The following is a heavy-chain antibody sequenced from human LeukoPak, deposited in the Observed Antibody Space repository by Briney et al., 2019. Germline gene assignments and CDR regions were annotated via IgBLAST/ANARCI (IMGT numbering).Heavy chain of an antibody. CDR2: IYYSGST. CDR3: ARVTATVTTLWFDP. CDR1: GGSISSGNYY. V-gene: IGHV4-30-4*01. D-gene: IGHD4-17*01. Sequence: SQTLSLTCTVSGGSISSGNYYWSWIRQPPGKGLEWIGNIYYSGSTDYNPSLKSRVTISVDTSKNQFSLKLSSVTAADTAVYYCARVTATVTTLWFDPWGQGTLVTVSS. J-gene: IGHJ5*02.